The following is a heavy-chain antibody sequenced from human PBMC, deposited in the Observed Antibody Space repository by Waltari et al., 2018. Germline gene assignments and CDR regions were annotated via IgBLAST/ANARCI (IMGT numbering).Heavy chain of an antibody. Sequence: QVQLQESGPGLVKPSQTLSLTCTVSGGSISSGDYYWSWIRQPPGKGLEWIGYIYYSGSTYYNPSLKSRVTISVDTSKNQFSLKLSSVTAADTAVYYCARGMDRGIQPYDAFDIWGQGTMVTVSS. V-gene: IGHV4-30-4*08. CDR1: GGSISSGDYY. D-gene: IGHD5-18*01. CDR2: IYYSGST. CDR3: ARGMDRGIQPYDAFDI. J-gene: IGHJ3*02.